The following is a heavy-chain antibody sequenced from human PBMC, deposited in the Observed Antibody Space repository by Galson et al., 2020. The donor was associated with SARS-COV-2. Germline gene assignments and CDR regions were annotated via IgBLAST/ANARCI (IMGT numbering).Heavy chain of an antibody. D-gene: IGHD3-10*01. V-gene: IGHV3-30*03. CDR2: ISYDGSNK. Sequence: GESLKISCAASGFTFSSYGMHWVRQAPGKGLEWVAVISYDGSNKYYADSVKGRFTISRDNSKNTLYLQMNSLRAEDTAVYYCATSTAPHYYGSGSHYGAYYYGMDVWGQGTTVTVSS. CDR1: GFTFSSYG. CDR3: ATSTAPHYYGSGSHYGAYYYGMDV. J-gene: IGHJ6*02.